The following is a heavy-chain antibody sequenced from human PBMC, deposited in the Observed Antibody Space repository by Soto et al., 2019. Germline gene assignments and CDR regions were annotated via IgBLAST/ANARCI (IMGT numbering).Heavy chain of an antibody. V-gene: IGHV3-21*01. D-gene: IGHD3-16*01. J-gene: IGHJ4*02. CDR1: GFTFSSYS. CDR2: ISSSSSYI. Sequence: LRLSCAASGFTFSSYSMNWVRQAPGKGLEWVSSISSSSSYIYYADSVKGRFTISRDNAKNSLYLQMNSLRAEDTAVYYCARNLRVGGVSCDYWGQGTLVTVSS. CDR3: ARNLRVGGVSCDY.